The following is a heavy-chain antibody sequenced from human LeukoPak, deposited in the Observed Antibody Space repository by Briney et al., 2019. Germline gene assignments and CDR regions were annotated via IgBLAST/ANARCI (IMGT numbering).Heavy chain of an antibody. CDR2: IYYSGST. D-gene: IGHD2-15*01. CDR3: ARHAGYCSGGSCTNYYYYYMDV. CDR1: GGSISSYY. V-gene: IGHV4-59*08. J-gene: IGHJ6*03. Sequence: SETLSLTCTVSGGSISSYYWSWIRQPPGKGLEWIGNIYYSGSTNYNPSLKSRVTISVDTSKNQFSLKLSSVTAADTAVYYCARHAGYCSGGSCTNYYYYYMDVWGKGTTVTISS.